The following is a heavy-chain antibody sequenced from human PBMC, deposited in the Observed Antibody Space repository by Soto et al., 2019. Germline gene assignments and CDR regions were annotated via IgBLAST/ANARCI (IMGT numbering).Heavy chain of an antibody. D-gene: IGHD3-22*01. J-gene: IGHJ4*02. Sequence: PSETLSLTCTVSGGSISTYYWSWIRQPPGKGLEWIGSIYHGGSTYYNPSLNSRVTLSIDMTNNHVSLILNSVTAADTAVYYCARVGPWVPYYYDSSPYTFENWFDPWGHWGQGXLVTVYS. V-gene: IGHV4-59*08. CDR2: IYHGGST. CDR1: GGSISTYY. CDR3: ARVGPWVPYYYDSSPYTFENWFDPWGH.